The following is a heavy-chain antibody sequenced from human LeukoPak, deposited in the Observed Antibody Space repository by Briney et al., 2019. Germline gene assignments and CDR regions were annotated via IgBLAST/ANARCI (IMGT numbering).Heavy chain of an antibody. CDR3: ATGYCSSTSCPNWFDP. CDR1: GFTFSSYA. V-gene: IGHV3-23*01. J-gene: IGHJ5*02. D-gene: IGHD2-2*01. CDR2: ISGSGGST. Sequence: GGSLRLSCAASGFTFSSYAMSWVRQAPGKGLEWVSAISGSGGSTYYADSVKGRFTISRDNSKNTLYPQMNSLRAEDTAVYYCATGYCSSTSCPNWFDPWGQGTLVTVSS.